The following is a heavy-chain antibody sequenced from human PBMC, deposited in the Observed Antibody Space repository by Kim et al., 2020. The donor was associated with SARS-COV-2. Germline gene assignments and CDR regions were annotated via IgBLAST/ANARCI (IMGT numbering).Heavy chain of an antibody. D-gene: IGHD4-17*01. CDR3: TTARPPTVTTDYYYGMDV. V-gene: IGHV3-15*01. CDR2: IKSKTDGGTT. J-gene: IGHJ6*02. Sequence: GGSLRLSCAASGFTFSNAWMSWVRQAPGKGLEWVGRIKSKTDGGTTDYAAPVKGRFTISRDDSKNTLYLQMNSLKTEDTAVYYCTTARPPTVTTDYYYGMDVWGQGTTATVSS. CDR1: GFTFSNAW.